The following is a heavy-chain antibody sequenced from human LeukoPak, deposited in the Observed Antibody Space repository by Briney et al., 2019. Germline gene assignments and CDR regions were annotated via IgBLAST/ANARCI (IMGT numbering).Heavy chain of an antibody. CDR3: ARSGTNWNYPH. Sequence: GGSLRLSCAASGFTFSSYSMNWVRQAPGKGLEWVSSISSGSSYIYYADSVKGRFTISRDNAKNSLYLQMNSLRAEDTAVYYCARSGTNWNYPHWGQGTLVTVSS. CDR1: GFTFSSYS. D-gene: IGHD1-7*01. V-gene: IGHV3-21*01. J-gene: IGHJ4*02. CDR2: ISSGSSYI.